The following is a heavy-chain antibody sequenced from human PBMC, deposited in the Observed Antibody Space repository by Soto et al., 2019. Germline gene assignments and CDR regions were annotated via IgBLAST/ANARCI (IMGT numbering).Heavy chain of an antibody. CDR1: GYTFTSYY. D-gene: IGHD6-6*01. Sequence: ASVKVSCKASGYTFTSYYMHWVRQAPGQGLEWMGIINPSGGSTSYAQKFQGRVTMTRDTSTSTVYMELSSLRSEDTAVYYCARSATPWRYSSSSCCFFGYWGQGTLVTVSS. J-gene: IGHJ4*02. CDR3: ARSATPWRYSSSSCCFFGY. V-gene: IGHV1-46*01. CDR2: INPSGGST.